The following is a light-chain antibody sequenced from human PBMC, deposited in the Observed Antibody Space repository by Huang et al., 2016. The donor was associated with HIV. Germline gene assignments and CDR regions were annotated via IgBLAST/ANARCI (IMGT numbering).Light chain of an antibody. Sequence: EIVLTRSPATLSLSPGERATLSCRASQSVGRYLAWYQQNPGQAPRLLIYDASSRATGIPARCSGGGSGTDFTLTISSLEPEDFAVYYCQQRSNWPPFTFGQGTRLEIK. CDR3: QQRSNWPPFT. J-gene: IGKJ5*01. V-gene: IGKV3-11*01. CDR2: DAS. CDR1: QSVGRY.